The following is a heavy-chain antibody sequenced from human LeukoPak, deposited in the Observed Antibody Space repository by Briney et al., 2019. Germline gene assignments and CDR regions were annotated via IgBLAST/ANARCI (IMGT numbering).Heavy chain of an antibody. CDR2: IYTSGST. CDR3: ARDREYYDSSGYSDY. D-gene: IGHD3-22*01. Sequence: PSQTLSLTCTVSGGSISSGSYYWSWIRQPAGKGLEWIGRIYTSGSTNYNPSLKRRVTISVDTSKNQFSLKLSSVTAADTAVYYCARDREYYDSSGYSDYWGQGTLVTVSS. J-gene: IGHJ4*02. CDR1: GGSISSGSYY. V-gene: IGHV4-61*02.